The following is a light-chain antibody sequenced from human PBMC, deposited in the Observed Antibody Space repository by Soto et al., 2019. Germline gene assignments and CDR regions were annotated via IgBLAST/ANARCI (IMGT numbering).Light chain of an antibody. CDR1: DSDVGSYNL. Sequence: QSALTQPASVSGSPGQSITISCTGTDSDVGSYNLVSWYQQHPGKAPKLVIYKGSERPSGASNRFSGSKSGNTATLRISGLQAVDEADYYCCSYAGSSTFYVFGTGTKLTVL. CDR3: CSYAGSSTFYV. CDR2: KGS. J-gene: IGLJ1*01. V-gene: IGLV2-23*01.